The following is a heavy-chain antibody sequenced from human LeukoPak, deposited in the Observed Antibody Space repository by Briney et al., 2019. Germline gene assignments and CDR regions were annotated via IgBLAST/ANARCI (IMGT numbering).Heavy chain of an antibody. J-gene: IGHJ4*02. CDR1: GFTFSSYG. CDR3: AKIEYSSSSRDY. Sequence: SGGSLRLSCAASGFTFSSYGMHWVRQAPGKGLEWVAVISYDGSNKYYADSVEGRFTISRDNSKNTLYLQMNSLRAEDTAVYYCAKIEYSSSSRDYWGQGTLVTVSS. D-gene: IGHD6-6*01. CDR2: ISYDGSNK. V-gene: IGHV3-30*18.